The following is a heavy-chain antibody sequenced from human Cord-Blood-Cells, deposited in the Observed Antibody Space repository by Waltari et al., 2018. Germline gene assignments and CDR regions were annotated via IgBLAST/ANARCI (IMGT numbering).Heavy chain of an antibody. D-gene: IGHD2-2*01. J-gene: IGHJ4*02. CDR3: ARVAWDIVVVPAARGGDY. Sequence: QVQLVQSGAEVKKPGASVKVSCKASGYTFTSYGISWVRQAPGQGLEWMGWRSAYKGNTNYAQKLQGRVTMTTDTSTSTAYMERGSLRSDDTAVYYCARVAWDIVVVPAARGGDYWGQGTLVTVSS. V-gene: IGHV1-18*01. CDR1: GYTFTSYG. CDR2: RSAYKGNT.